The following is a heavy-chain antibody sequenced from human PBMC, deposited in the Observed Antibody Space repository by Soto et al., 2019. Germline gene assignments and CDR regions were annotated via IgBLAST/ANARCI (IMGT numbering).Heavy chain of an antibody. CDR2: VYHSGAT. CDR1: GDSIIGTGW. Sequence: QVQLQESGPGLVRPSGPLSLPCAVSGDSIIGTGWWSWVRQSPGKGLDWIGEVYHSGATNYNPSLKSRVTISVDTSRNQFSLNLGSVTAADTAVYYCVRNGYYSLDVWGQGTTVTVSS. V-gene: IGHV4-4*02. J-gene: IGHJ6*02. D-gene: IGHD3-22*01. CDR3: VRNGYYSLDV.